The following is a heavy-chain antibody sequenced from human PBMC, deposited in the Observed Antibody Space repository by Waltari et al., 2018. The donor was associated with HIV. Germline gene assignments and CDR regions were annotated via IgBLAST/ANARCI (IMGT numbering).Heavy chain of an antibody. Sequence: EVQLVESGGGLVQPGRSLRLSCTASGFTFGDYAMSWFRQAPGKGRKWVGVIRSKAYGGTTEYAASVKGRFTISRDDSKSIAYLQMNSLKTEDTAVYYCTSPDILTGYSNWYFDLWGRGTLVTVSS. CDR1: GFTFGDYA. CDR2: IRSKAYGGTT. CDR3: TSPDILTGYSNWYFDL. V-gene: IGHV3-49*03. D-gene: IGHD3-9*01. J-gene: IGHJ2*01.